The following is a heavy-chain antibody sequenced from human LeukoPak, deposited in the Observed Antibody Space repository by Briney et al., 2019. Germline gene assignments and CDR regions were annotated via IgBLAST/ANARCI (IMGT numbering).Heavy chain of an antibody. D-gene: IGHD3-9*01. V-gene: IGHV4-59*01. CDR3: ARDCPYYDILTGYRHGYFDL. CDR1: GGSISSYY. Sequence: SETLSLTCTVSGGSISSYYWSWIRQPPGKGLEWIGYDYYSGSTNYNPSLKSRVTISVDTSKNQFSLKLSSVTAADTAVYYCARDCPYYDILTGYRHGYFDLWGRGTLVTVSS. CDR2: DYYSGST. J-gene: IGHJ2*01.